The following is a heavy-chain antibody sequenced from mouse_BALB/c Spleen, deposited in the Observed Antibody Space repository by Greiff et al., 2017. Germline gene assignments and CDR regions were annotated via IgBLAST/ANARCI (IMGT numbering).Heavy chain of an antibody. CDR1: GYTFTSYW. D-gene: IGHD2-4*01. Sequence: ELAKPGASVKMSCKASGYTFTSYWINWIKQRPGQGLEWIGRIAPGSGSTYYNEMFKGKATLTVDTSSSTAYIQLSSLSSEDSAVYFCATYDYEGWFAYWGQGTLVTVSA. CDR3: ATYDYEGWFAY. J-gene: IGHJ3*01. V-gene: IGHV1S41*01. CDR2: IAPGSGST.